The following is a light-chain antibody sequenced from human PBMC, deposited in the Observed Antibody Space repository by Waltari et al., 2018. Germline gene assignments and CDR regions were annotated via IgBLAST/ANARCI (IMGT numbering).Light chain of an antibody. CDR3: QQYGRSWST. J-gene: IGKJ2*02. V-gene: IGKV3-20*01. CDR1: QNVSSSS. CDR2: DAS. Sequence: EIVLTQSPGTLSLSPGERATFSCRASQNVSSSSLAWYQQKPGQAPRLLIHDASSRAPGIPDRFSGGGSGTDFTLTISRLEPEDSAVYYCQQYGRSWSTFGQGTKLEI.